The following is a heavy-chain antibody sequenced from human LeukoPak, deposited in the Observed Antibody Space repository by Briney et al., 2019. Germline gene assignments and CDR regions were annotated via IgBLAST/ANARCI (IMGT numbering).Heavy chain of an antibody. Sequence: GTSVMVSCKTSGFTFSSSIVQWVRQARGQRLEWIGRIVVGSGNTNYAQKFQERVTIARDKSTSTAHMELSSLTSEDTAVYYCAAAIVGVNWGAFDYWGQGALVTVSS. CDR2: IVVGSGNT. CDR3: AAAIVGVNWGAFDY. V-gene: IGHV1-58*01. J-gene: IGHJ4*02. D-gene: IGHD1-26*01. CDR1: GFTFSSSI.